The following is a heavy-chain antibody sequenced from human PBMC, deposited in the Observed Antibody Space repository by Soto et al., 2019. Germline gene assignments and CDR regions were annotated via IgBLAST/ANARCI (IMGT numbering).Heavy chain of an antibody. CDR1: GDSVSSNTAA. CDR3: ARGVAGSGFDL. Sequence: SQTLSLTCAISGDSVSSNTAAWNWIRSSPSRGLEWLGRTYYRSNWRHDYAVSVKSRITVNPDTSKNHFSLQLNSVTPDDAAVYYCARGVAGSGFDLWGQGTLVSVSS. J-gene: IGHJ4*02. D-gene: IGHD6-19*01. CDR2: TYYRSNWRH. V-gene: IGHV6-1*01.